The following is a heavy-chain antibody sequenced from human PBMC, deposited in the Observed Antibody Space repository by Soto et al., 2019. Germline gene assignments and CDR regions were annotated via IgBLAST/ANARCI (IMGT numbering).Heavy chain of an antibody. Sequence: PGGSLRLSCAASGFTVSSNYMSWVRQAPGKGLEWVSVIYSGGSTYYADSVKGRFTISRDDAKKSLYLHMNSLRVEDTALYYCARDDYTYGVYCGQGALVTVS. CDR2: IYSGGST. V-gene: IGHV3-53*01. J-gene: IGHJ4*02. D-gene: IGHD3-3*01. CDR3: ARDDYTYGVY. CDR1: GFTVSSNY.